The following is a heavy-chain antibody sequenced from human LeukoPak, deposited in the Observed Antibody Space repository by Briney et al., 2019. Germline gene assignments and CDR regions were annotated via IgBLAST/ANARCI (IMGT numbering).Heavy chain of an antibody. CDR2: ISSSGSTI. CDR1: GFTFSDYY. J-gene: IGHJ4*02. V-gene: IGHV3-11*04. D-gene: IGHD4-17*01. Sequence: GGSLRLSCAASGFTFSDYYMSWIRQAPGKGLEWVSYISSSGSTIYYADSVKGRFTISRDNAKNPLYLQMNSLRAEDTAVYYCARRSNDYGDYYFDYWGQGTLVTVSS. CDR3: ARRSNDYGDYYFDY.